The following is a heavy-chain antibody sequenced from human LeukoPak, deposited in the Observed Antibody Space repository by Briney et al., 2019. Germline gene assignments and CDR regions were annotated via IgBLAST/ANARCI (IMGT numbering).Heavy chain of an antibody. CDR1: GFTFSSYA. D-gene: IGHD2-2*01. Sequence: GGSLRLSCAASGFTFSSYAISWVRQAPGQGLEWMGGIIPIFGTANYAQKFQGRVTITADESTSTAYMELSSLRSEDTAVYYCARDRGYCSSTSCANFDWFDPWGQGTLVTVSS. J-gene: IGHJ5*02. CDR2: IIPIFGTA. V-gene: IGHV1-69*01. CDR3: ARDRGYCSSTSCANFDWFDP.